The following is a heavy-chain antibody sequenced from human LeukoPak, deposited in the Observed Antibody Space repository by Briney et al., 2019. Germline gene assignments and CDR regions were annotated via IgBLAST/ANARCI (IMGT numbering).Heavy chain of an antibody. CDR3: GREQRGGLSGSLGGLFASYYMDV. CDR2: INPSDGAT. D-gene: IGHD3-16*01. Sequence: ASVKVSCKASGYTFTMYYIHWVRQAPGQGLEWMGMINPSDGATTYAQRFQGRVTMTRDMSTTTVYMDLRSLRSEDTAMYFCGREQRGGLSGSLGGLFASYYMDVWGRGTTVTVSS. J-gene: IGHJ6*03. CDR1: GYTFTMYY. V-gene: IGHV1-46*01.